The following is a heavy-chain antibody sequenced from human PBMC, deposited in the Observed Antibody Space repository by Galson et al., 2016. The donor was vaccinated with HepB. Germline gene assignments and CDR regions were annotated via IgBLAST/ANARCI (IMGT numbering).Heavy chain of an antibody. V-gene: IGHV5-51*01. CDR3: ARYRLSYFDI. J-gene: IGHJ4*02. Sequence: QSGAEVKKPGQSLKISCKASGYRFSDYWIGWVRQMPGKGLEWMGIIYPGDSDTRYSPSFQGQVTISADTSISTASLQWSSLKASDTAMYYCARYRLSYFDIWGQGTLVTVSS. CDR2: IYPGDSDT. CDR1: GYRFSDYW. D-gene: IGHD2/OR15-2a*01.